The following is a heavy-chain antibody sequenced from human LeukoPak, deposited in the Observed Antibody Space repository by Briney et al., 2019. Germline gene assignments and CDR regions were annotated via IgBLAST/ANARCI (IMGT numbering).Heavy chain of an antibody. CDR2: INSGSSTI. CDR1: GFTLSSYS. D-gene: IGHD1-1*01. CDR3: ARVLLERPGIDSFDI. J-gene: IGHJ3*02. V-gene: IGHV3-48*01. Sequence: PGGSLRLSCGASGFTLSSYSMEWVRQAPGKGLEWVCHINSGSSTIYYADSVKGRFTISRDNAGNSLYLQMNSLRAEDTAVYYCARVLLERPGIDSFDIWGQGTMVTVSS.